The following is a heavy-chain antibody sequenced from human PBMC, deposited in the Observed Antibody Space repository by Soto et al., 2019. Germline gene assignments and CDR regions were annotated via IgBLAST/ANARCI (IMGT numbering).Heavy chain of an antibody. CDR3: AKERGVLTTVDYYGMDV. CDR1: GFTFSSYG. CDR2: ISYDGSNK. D-gene: IGHD2-2*01. J-gene: IGHJ6*02. V-gene: IGHV3-30*18. Sequence: QVQLVESGGGVVQPGRSLRLSCAASGFTFSSYGMYWVRQAPGKGLEWVAVISYDGSNKNYADSVKGRFTISRDNSKNTLYVQMNSLRAEDTAVYYCAKERGVLTTVDYYGMDVWGQGTTVTVSS.